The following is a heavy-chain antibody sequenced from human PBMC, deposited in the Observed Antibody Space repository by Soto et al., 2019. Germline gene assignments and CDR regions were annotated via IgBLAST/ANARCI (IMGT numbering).Heavy chain of an antibody. CDR3: ARVLYSSSWSPPYYYYGMDV. V-gene: IGHV4-59*01. CDR2: IYYSGST. J-gene: IGHJ6*02. CDR1: GGSISSYY. Sequence: PSETLSLTCTVSGGSISSYYWNWIRQPPGKGLEWIGYIYYSGSTNYNPSLKSRVTISVDTSKNQFSLKLSSVTAADTAVYYCARVLYSSSWSPPYYYYGMDVWGQGTTVTVSS. D-gene: IGHD6-13*01.